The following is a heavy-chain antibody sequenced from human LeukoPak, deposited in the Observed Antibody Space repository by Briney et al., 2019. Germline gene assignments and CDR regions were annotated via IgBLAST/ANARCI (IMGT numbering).Heavy chain of an antibody. V-gene: IGHV3-48*04. CDR1: GFTFSSYS. J-gene: IGHJ4*02. CDR2: ISSSGSTI. CDR3: ARGLYSSGWYKD. D-gene: IGHD6-19*01. Sequence: GGSLRLSCAPSGFTFSSYSMNWVRQAPGKGLEWVSYISSSGSTIYYADSMKGRFTISRDNAKNSLYLQMDSLRAEDTAVYYCARGLYSSGWYKDWGQGTLVTVSS.